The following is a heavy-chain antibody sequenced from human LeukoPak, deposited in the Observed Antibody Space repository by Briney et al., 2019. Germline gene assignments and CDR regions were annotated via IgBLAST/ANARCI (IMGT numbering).Heavy chain of an antibody. Sequence: ASVKVSCKASDYIFNNYGFFWVRQATGQGLEWMGWMNPNSGNTGYAQKFQGRVTMTRNTSISTAYMELSSLRSEDTAVYYCARAPILERYYDFWSGYLYYFDYWGQGTLVTVSS. V-gene: IGHV1-8*02. CDR1: DYIFNNYG. D-gene: IGHD3-3*01. CDR3: ARAPILERYYDFWSGYLYYFDY. CDR2: MNPNSGNT. J-gene: IGHJ4*02.